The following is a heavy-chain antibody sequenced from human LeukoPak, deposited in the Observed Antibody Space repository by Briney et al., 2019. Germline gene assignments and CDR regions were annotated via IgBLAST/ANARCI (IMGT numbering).Heavy chain of an antibody. D-gene: IGHD3-22*01. CDR1: GYTFTSYG. J-gene: IGHJ3*02. CDR3: ARGRTIVVLDAFDI. Sequence: GSVKVSCKASGYTFTSYGISWVRQAPGQGLEWMGWISAYNGNTNYAQKLQGRVTMTTDTSTSTAYMELRSLRSDDTAVYYCARGRTIVVLDAFDIWGQGTMVTVSS. CDR2: ISAYNGNT. V-gene: IGHV1-18*01.